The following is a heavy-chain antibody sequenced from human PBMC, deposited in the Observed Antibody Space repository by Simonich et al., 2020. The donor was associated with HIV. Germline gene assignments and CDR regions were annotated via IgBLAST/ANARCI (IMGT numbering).Heavy chain of an antibody. V-gene: IGHV3-48*03. CDR2: ISGSGSTI. CDR1: GFSFSSYE. CDR3: ARDGRLTGTLFDY. D-gene: IGHD1-1*01. Sequence: EVQLVESGGGLVQPGGSLRLSCAASGFSFSSYEMNWVRQAPGKGLEWISFISGSGSTISYAESVKGRFIISRDNAENSLYLQMNSLRAEDTAFYYCARDGRLTGTLFDYWGQGTLVTVSS. J-gene: IGHJ4*02.